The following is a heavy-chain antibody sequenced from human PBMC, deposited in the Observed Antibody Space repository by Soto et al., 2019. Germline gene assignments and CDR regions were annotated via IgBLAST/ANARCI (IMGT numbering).Heavy chain of an antibody. V-gene: IGHV3-33*01. CDR3: ARDPGDSNYVDY. J-gene: IGHJ4*02. D-gene: IGHD3-16*01. Sequence: GESLKISCAASGFTFSSSGMHWVRQAPGKGLEWVAVIWYDGSNKYYADSVKGRFTISRDNSKNTLYLQMNSLRAEDTTVYYCARDPGDSNYVDYWGQGTLVTVSS. CDR2: IWYDGSNK. CDR1: GFTFSSSG.